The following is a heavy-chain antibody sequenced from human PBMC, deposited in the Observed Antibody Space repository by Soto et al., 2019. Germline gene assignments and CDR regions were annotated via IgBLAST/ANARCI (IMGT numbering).Heavy chain of an antibody. CDR2: IIPIPDIT. CDR1: GGTVSTYI. Sequence: QVQLVQSGAEVRKPGSSVKVSCKAPGGTVSTYIISWVRQAPGQGLEWMGRIIPIPDITNYAQKFQGRVTITADRSTSTAYMELTSLKSADTAVSYCARDRMTKRGDAFDLWGRGTMVTVSS. CDR3: ARDRMTKRGDAFDL. D-gene: IGHD4-17*01. V-gene: IGHV1-69*08. J-gene: IGHJ3*01.